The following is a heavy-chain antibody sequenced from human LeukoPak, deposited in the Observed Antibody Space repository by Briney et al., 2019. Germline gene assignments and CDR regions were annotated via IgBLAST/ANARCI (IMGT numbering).Heavy chain of an antibody. J-gene: IGHJ4*02. CDR2: LSGSGTST. CDR1: GFTFSSYA. CDR3: AKSATITMILMVLSDEFYFDS. D-gene: IGHD3-22*01. V-gene: IGHV3-23*01. Sequence: GGSLRLSCAVSGFTFSSYAMSWVRQAPGKGREWVSTLSGSGTSTYYADSVKGRFTISRDNSKNTLYPQMNSLRAEDTAVYYCAKSATITMILMVLSDEFYFDSWGQGTLVTVSS.